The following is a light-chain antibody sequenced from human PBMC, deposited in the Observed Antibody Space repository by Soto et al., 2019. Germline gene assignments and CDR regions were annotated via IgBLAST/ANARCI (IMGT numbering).Light chain of an antibody. CDR3: LQSDGLPPT. J-gene: IGKJ5*01. Sequence: DIQMTQYPSYLSASVGDRVTITCKASQDINKYLHWYHQKPGKAPTLLIYDVSNLQKGVSARFSGSGSGTDFSFTINILQPEDIATYYCLQSDGLPPTFGQGTRLAIK. CDR1: QDINKY. CDR2: DVS. V-gene: IGKV1-33*01.